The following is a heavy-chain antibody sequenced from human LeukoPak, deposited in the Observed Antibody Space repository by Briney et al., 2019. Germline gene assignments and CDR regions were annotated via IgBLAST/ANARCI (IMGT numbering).Heavy chain of an antibody. CDR2: IQPDGSEQ. Sequence: GGSLRLSCAASGFTFSSKWMSWVRQAPGKGLEWVGNIQPDGSEQYPVDSVKGRFTISRDNAKNSLYPQMNSLRAEDTAVYYCARTPSSEQQLSFDYWGQGTLVTVSS. CDR1: GFTFSSKW. V-gene: IGHV3-7*01. D-gene: IGHD6-13*01. CDR3: ARTPSSEQQLSFDY. J-gene: IGHJ4*02.